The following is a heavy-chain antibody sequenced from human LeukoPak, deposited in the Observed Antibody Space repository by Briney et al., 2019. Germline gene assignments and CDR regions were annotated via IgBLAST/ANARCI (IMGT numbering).Heavy chain of an antibody. CDR1: GGSISSYY. J-gene: IGHJ4*02. D-gene: IGHD3-9*01. CDR2: IYYSGST. CDR3: ARVRRGVLRYFDWLHTYYCDY. Sequence: SETLSLTCTVSGGSISSYYWSWIRQPPGKGLEWIGYIYYSGSTNYNPSLKSRVTISVDTSKNQFSLKLSSVTAADTAVYYCARVRRGVLRYFDWLHTYYCDYWGQGTLVTVSS. V-gene: IGHV4-59*01.